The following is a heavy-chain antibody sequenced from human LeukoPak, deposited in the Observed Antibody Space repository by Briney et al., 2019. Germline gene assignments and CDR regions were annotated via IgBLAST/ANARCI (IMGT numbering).Heavy chain of an antibody. V-gene: IGHV3-23*01. D-gene: IGHD4-17*01. J-gene: IGHJ5*02. CDR2: ISGSGGST. Sequence: TGGSLRLSCAASGFIFSSYAMSWVRQAPGKGLEWVSSISGSGGSTYYADSVKGRFTISRDNSKNTLYLQMNSLRAEDTAVYYCAKLSGYGDSNWFDPWGQGALVTVSS. CDR1: GFIFSSYA. CDR3: AKLSGYGDSNWFDP.